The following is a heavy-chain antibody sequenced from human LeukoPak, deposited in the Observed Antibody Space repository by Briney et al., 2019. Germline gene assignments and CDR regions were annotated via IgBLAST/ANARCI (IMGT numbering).Heavy chain of an antibody. V-gene: IGHV3-23*01. CDR3: AKDRYNDYEGGWFDP. D-gene: IGHD5-12*01. Sequence: PGGSLRLSCAASRFTFSTYAMSWVRQAPGKGLEWVSAISDSGGSTYYADSVRGRFTVSRGNSKNTLYLQMNSLRAEDTAVYYCAKDRYNDYEGGWFDPWGQGTLVTVSS. CDR2: ISDSGGST. J-gene: IGHJ5*02. CDR1: RFTFSTYA.